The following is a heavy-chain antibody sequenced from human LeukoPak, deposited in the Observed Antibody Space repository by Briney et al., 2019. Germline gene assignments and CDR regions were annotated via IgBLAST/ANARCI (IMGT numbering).Heavy chain of an antibody. CDR1: GYTFTRYY. J-gene: IGHJ4*02. CDR2: INPSGGST. CDR3: ARVPDDSSGYYYDD. D-gene: IGHD3-22*01. V-gene: IGHV1-46*01. Sequence: PSVKSSCQASGYTFTRYYMHWVRQAPDQGLKRIGIINPSGGSTSYAQKCQVRVTMTRDTSTSTVYMELISLRSEDTALYYCARVPDDSSGYYYDDWGQGSLVTVSS.